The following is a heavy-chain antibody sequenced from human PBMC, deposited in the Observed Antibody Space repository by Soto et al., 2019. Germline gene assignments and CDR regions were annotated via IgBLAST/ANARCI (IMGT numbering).Heavy chain of an antibody. CDR2: ISYDGSNK. Sequence: QVQLVESGGGVVQPGRSLRLSCAASGFTFSSYGMHWVRQAPGKGLEWVAVISYDGSNKYYADSVKGRFTISRDNSKNTLYLQMNSLRDEDTAVYYCAKDTTTVTLYYYYGMDVWGQGTTVTVSS. CDR1: GFTFSSYG. V-gene: IGHV3-30*18. CDR3: AKDTTTVTLYYYYGMDV. D-gene: IGHD4-4*01. J-gene: IGHJ6*02.